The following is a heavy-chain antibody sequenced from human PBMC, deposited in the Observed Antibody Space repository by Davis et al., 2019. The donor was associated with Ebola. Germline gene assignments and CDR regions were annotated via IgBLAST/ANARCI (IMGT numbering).Heavy chain of an antibody. D-gene: IGHD5/OR15-5a*01. J-gene: IGHJ3*02. V-gene: IGHV3-21*01. Sequence: GESLKISCVASGFTFSSYSMNWVRQAPGKGLEWVSSISSSSSYIYYADSVKGRFTISRDNAKNSLYLQMNSLRAEDTAVYYCARDLRPDAFDIWGQGTMVTVSS. CDR1: GFTFSSYS. CDR3: ARDLRPDAFDI. CDR2: ISSSSSYI.